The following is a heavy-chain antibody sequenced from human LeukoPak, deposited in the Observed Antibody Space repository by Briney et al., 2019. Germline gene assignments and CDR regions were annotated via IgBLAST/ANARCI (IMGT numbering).Heavy chain of an antibody. Sequence: GGSLRLSCAASGFTFSDYYVSWIRQAPGKGLEWVSYISSTSSYTNYADSVKGRFTISRDNAKNSLYLQMNSLRAEDTAVYYCARVPYYYGSGSYYSGYYFDYWGQGTLVTVSS. V-gene: IGHV3-11*06. D-gene: IGHD3-10*01. CDR3: ARVPYYYGSGSYYSGYYFDY. CDR1: GFTFSDYY. CDR2: ISSTSSYT. J-gene: IGHJ4*02.